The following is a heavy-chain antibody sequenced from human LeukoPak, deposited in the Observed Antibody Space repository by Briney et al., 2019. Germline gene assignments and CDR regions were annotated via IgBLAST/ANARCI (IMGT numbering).Heavy chain of an antibody. D-gene: IGHD1-26*01. J-gene: IGHJ4*02. CDR3: ARRVGAIDF. CDR2: IKTDGSEK. CDR1: GFTFSNYW. Sequence: TGGSLRLSCAASGFTFSNYWMSWVRQTPGKGLEWVANIKTDGSEKYYVDSVEGRFTISRDNAKNALFLRMNSLRAEDTAVYYCARRVGAIDFWGQGTLVTVSS. V-gene: IGHV3-7*05.